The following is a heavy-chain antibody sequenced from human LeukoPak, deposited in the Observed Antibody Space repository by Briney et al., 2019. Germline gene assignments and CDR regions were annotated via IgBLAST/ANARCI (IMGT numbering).Heavy chain of an antibody. J-gene: IGHJ4*02. D-gene: IGHD4-17*01. Sequence: GRSLRLSCAASGFTFSSYAMHWVRQAPGKGLEWVSAMTGSGANSYYADSVKGRFSVSRDNSKNMVYLQMSSLRAEDTALYYCAKSDYGYYFDSWGQGTLVTVSS. V-gene: IGHV3-23*01. CDR2: MTGSGANS. CDR3: AKSDYGYYFDS. CDR1: GFTFSSYA.